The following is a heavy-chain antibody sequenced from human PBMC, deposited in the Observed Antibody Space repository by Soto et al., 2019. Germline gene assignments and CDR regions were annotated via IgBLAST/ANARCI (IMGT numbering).Heavy chain of an antibody. D-gene: IGHD3-3*01. CDR1: GFTFSSYW. Sequence: GSLRLSCAASGFTFSSYWMSWVRQAPGKGLEWMANIKQDGSEKYYVDSVKGRFTISRDNAKNSLYLQMNSLRAEDTAVYYCARDSNDFWRGYDDYWGQGTLVTVSS. CDR2: IKQDGSEK. V-gene: IGHV3-7*01. J-gene: IGHJ4*02. CDR3: ARDSNDFWRGYDDY.